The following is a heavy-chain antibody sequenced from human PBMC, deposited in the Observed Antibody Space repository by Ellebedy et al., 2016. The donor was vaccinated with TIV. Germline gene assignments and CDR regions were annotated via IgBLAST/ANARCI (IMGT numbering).Heavy chain of an antibody. Sequence: PGGSLRLSCAASGFTFSNYWMSRVRQAPGKGLEWVANIKQDGSETHHVDSVKGRFTISRDNAKNSLYLQMNSLRAEDTAVYYCSREDYGSGQDYWGQGIVVTVSS. D-gene: IGHD3-10*01. V-gene: IGHV3-7*01. CDR3: SREDYGSGQDY. CDR1: GFTFSNYW. J-gene: IGHJ4*02. CDR2: IKQDGSET.